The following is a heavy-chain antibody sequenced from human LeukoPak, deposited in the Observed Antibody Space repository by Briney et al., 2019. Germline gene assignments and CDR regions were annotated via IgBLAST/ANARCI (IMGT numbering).Heavy chain of an antibody. CDR1: GYTFTCYY. CDR2: INPSSGGT. J-gene: IGHJ4*02. V-gene: IGHV1-2*02. D-gene: IGHD1-26*01. Sequence: ASVKVSCKASGYTFTCYYIHWVRQAPGEGLEWMGWINPSSGGTSYAQEFQGRVTMTRDTSTSTAYMELSGLRSDDAALYFCARDLIVGGAYDYWGQGTLVTVSS. CDR3: ARDLIVGGAYDY.